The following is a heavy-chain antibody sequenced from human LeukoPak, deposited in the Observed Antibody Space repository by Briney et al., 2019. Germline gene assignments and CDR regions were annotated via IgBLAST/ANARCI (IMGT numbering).Heavy chain of an antibody. CDR3: ARQDSKVGAYTGPYYFDY. J-gene: IGHJ4*02. CDR2: IYTSGTT. CDR1: GVSIRGYY. V-gene: IGHV4-4*07. D-gene: IGHD1-26*01. Sequence: SETLSLTCTVSGVSIRGYYWNWLRQAAGGGLEWIGRIYTSGTTDVNPSLKSRVSMSVDTSNNQVSLRVTSVTAADTAVYYCARQDSKVGAYTGPYYFDYWGQGTLVTVSS.